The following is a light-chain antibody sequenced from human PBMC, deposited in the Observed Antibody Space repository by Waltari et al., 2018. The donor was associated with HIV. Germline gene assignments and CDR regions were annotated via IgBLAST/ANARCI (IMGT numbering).Light chain of an antibody. CDR2: AAS. CDR3: QQLNSYPIT. Sequence: DIQLTQSPSFLSASVGDRVTITCRASQGISSYLDWYQQKPGKAPKLLIYAASALQSGVPSRFSGSVSGTVFTLTISSLQPEDFATYYCQQLNSYPITFGQGTRLEIK. CDR1: QGISSY. V-gene: IGKV1-9*01. J-gene: IGKJ5*01.